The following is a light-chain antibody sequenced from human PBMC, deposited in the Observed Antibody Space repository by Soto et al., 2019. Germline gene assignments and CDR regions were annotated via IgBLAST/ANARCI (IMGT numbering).Light chain of an antibody. Sequence: QSALTQPASVSGSPGQSITISCTGTSSDIGGYNYVSWYQHHPGEAPKLIIYEVSNRPSGVSDRFSGSKSGNTASLTISGLQAEDEADYYCSSYTSSSTGVFGGGTKLTVL. CDR3: SSYTSSSTGV. V-gene: IGLV2-14*01. CDR2: EVS. CDR1: SSDIGGYNY. J-gene: IGLJ3*02.